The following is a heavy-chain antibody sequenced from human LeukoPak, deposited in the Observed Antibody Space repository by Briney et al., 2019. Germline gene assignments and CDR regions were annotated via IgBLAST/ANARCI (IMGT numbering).Heavy chain of an antibody. CDR1: GFTFSSYA. J-gene: IGHJ4*02. Sequence: GGSLRLSCEASGFTFSSYAMSRVRQAPGKGLEWVSAISGSGGTTYYADSVKGRFTISRDNSKNTLYLQMSSLRAEDTAVYFCAKQAGGSGNYYYYWGQGTLVTVSS. V-gene: IGHV3-23*01. CDR3: AKQAGGSGNYYYY. D-gene: IGHD3-10*01. CDR2: ISGSGGTT.